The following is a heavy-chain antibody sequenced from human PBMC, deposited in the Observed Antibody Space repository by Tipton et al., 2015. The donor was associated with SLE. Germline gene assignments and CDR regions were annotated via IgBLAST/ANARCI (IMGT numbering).Heavy chain of an antibody. CDR3: VRINSGASRLFDY. CDR1: GGSIDSGGYY. Sequence: TLSLTCTVSGGSIDSGGYYWSWIRQHPRKGLEWIGYISYSGDTYYNPSLRSRLTISMDTSKNQFSLRLRSVTAADTAVYYCVRINSGASRLFDYRGQGMLVAVSS. V-gene: IGHV4-30-4*01. CDR2: ISYSGDT. D-gene: IGHD1-26*01. J-gene: IGHJ4*02.